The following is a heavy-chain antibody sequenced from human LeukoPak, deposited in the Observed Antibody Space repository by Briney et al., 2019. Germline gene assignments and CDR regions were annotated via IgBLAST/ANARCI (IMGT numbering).Heavy chain of an antibody. CDR2: IYSGGST. D-gene: IGHD3-22*01. J-gene: IGHJ4*02. V-gene: IGHV3-66*01. CDR1: GFTVSSNY. Sequence: GGSLRLACAASGFTVSSNYMSWVRQAPGKGLEWVSVIYSGGSTYYADSVKGRFTISRDNSKNTLYLQMNSLRAEDTAVYYCARDGGGYYDSSGYWEDYWGQGTLVTVSS. CDR3: ARDGGGYYDSSGYWEDY.